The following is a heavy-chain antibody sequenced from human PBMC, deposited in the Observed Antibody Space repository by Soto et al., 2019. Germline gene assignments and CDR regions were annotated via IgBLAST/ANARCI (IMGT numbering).Heavy chain of an antibody. J-gene: IGHJ6*02. Sequence: EVQLVHSGGGLVQPGASLRLSCTASGFPFNNYYMTWVRQASGKGLEWVASIKEDGNEKYYVDSVQGRFTISRDNAQNSVSLQINSLRAEDTAVYYCTRGAGALNYYYAMDVWGPGATVTVSS. V-gene: IGHV3-7*03. D-gene: IGHD1-26*01. CDR2: IKEDGNEK. CDR1: GFPFNNYY. CDR3: TRGAGALNYYYAMDV.